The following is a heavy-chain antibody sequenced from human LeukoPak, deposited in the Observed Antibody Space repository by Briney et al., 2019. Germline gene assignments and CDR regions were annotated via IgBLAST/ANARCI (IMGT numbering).Heavy chain of an antibody. CDR1: GGTFSSYA. Sequence: SVKVSCKASGGTFSSYAISWVRQAPGQGLEWMGGIIPIFGTANYAQKFQGRVTITADESTSTAYMELSSLRSEDTAVYYCARQGYYFRWFDPWGQGTLVVVSS. CDR2: IIPIFGTA. J-gene: IGHJ5*02. CDR3: ARQGYYFRWFDP. V-gene: IGHV1-69*01. D-gene: IGHD3-22*01.